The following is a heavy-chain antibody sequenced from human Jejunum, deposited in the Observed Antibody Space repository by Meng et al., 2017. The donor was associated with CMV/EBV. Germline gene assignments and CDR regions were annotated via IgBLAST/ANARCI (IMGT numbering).Heavy chain of an antibody. D-gene: IGHD3-10*01. CDR1: GDSISSGDYS. CDR2: IYYNGNA. CDR3: ARGGIFRGIDY. V-gene: IGHV4-30-4*08. Sequence: QFQRQGSGPRLVKPSQTLSLTCTVSGDSISSGDYSWNWFRQSPGKGLEWIGYIYYNGNAYYNPSLQSRVSISVDTSKNEFSLNLNSVTAADTALYFCARGGIFRGIDYWGQGTLVTVSS. J-gene: IGHJ4*02.